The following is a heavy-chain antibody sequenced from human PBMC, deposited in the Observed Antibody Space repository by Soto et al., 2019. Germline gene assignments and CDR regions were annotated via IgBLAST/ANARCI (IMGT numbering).Heavy chain of an antibody. CDR1: GDSVSSNSAA. CDR2: TYYRSKWYN. D-gene: IGHD6-13*01. V-gene: IGHV6-1*01. CDR3: ARVFFIAAAGSRYYYYGMDV. Sequence: SPTLSLTCAISGDSVSSNSAAWNWIRQSPSRGLEWLGRTYYRSKWYNDYAVSVKSRITINPDTSKNQFSLQLNSVTPEDTAVYYCARVFFIAAAGSRYYYYGMDVWGQGTTVTVS. J-gene: IGHJ6*02.